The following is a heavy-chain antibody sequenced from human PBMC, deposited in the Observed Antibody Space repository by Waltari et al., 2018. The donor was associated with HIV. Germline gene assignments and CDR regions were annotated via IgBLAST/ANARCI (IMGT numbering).Heavy chain of an antibody. J-gene: IGHJ6*02. Sequence: EVRLVQSGAEVRKPGESLEISCEAFGYNFADHWIGWVRQMPGRGLEWMGSIYPADFDTRYSPSFRGRVTISADKFSSTAYLQWRSLEASDTATYYCARPDMTYGRDVWGQGTTVTVSS. CDR2: IYPADFDT. V-gene: IGHV5-51*01. D-gene: IGHD2-15*01. CDR3: ARPDMTYGRDV. CDR1: GYNFADHW.